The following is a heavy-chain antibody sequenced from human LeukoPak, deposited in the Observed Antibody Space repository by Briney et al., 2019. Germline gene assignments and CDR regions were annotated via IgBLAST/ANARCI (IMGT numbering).Heavy chain of an antibody. Sequence: PGGSLRLSCAASGFTFSSYSMNWVRQAPGKGLEWVSSISSSSSYIYYADSVKGRFTISRDNAKNLLYLQMNSLRAEDTAVYYCARDGPMFDAFGIWGQGTMVTVSS. CDR3: ARDGPMFDAFGI. V-gene: IGHV3-21*01. J-gene: IGHJ3*02. CDR2: ISSSSSYI. CDR1: GFTFSSYS. D-gene: IGHD3-10*02.